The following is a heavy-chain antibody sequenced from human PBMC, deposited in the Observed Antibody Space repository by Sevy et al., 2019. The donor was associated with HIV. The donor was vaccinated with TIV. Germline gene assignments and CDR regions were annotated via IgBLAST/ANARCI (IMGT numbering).Heavy chain of an antibody. Sequence: GGSLRLSCAASGFTFSSYAMHWVRQAPGKGLEWVAVISYDGSNKYYADSVKGRFTISRDNSKNTLYLQMNSLRAEDTAVYYCASQRHSSGPNRGGQGTLVTVSS. CDR3: ASQRHSSGPNR. J-gene: IGHJ4*02. CDR2: ISYDGSNK. CDR1: GFTFSSYA. V-gene: IGHV3-30-3*01. D-gene: IGHD6-19*01.